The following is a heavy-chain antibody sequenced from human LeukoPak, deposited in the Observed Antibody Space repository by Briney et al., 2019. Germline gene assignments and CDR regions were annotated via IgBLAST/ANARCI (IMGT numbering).Heavy chain of an antibody. Sequence: GGSLRLSCAASGFTFSSYAMSWVRQAPGRGLEWVSGISVSGATIYYAGSVKGRFTISRDNPRNTVYLQMDSLRVEDTALYYCAKGLLEEPGTGFDYWGQGTLVTVSS. V-gene: IGHV3-23*01. D-gene: IGHD6-13*01. CDR2: ISVSGATI. CDR3: AKGLLEEPGTGFDY. CDR1: GFTFSSYA. J-gene: IGHJ4*02.